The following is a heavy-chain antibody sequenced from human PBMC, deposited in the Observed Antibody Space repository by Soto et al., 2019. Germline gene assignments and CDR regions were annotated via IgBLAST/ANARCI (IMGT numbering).Heavy chain of an antibody. CDR2: IIPIFGTA. CDR1: GGTFSSYA. D-gene: IGHD2-15*01. V-gene: IGHV1-69*06. CDR3: AGGYCSGGSCYSLRRYNWFDP. Sequence: GASVKVSCKASGGTFSSYAIRWVRQAPGQGLEWMGGIIPIFGTANYAQKFQGRVTITADKSTSTAYMELSSLRSEDTAVYYCAGGYCSGGSCYSLRRYNWFDPWGQGTLVTVSS. J-gene: IGHJ5*02.